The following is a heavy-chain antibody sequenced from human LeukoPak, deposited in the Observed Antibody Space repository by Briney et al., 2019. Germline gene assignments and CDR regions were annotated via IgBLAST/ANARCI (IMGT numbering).Heavy chain of an antibody. V-gene: IGHV4-34*01. J-gene: IGHJ4*02. D-gene: IGHD2-15*01. CDR3: ARLGCSGGSCVDY. Sequence: SETLSLTCAVYGGSFSGYYWSWIRQPPGKGLEWIGEINHSGSTNYNPSLKSRVTISVDTSKNQFSLKLSSVTAADTAVYYCARLGCSGGSCVDYWGQGTLVTVSS. CDR1: GGSFSGYY. CDR2: INHSGST.